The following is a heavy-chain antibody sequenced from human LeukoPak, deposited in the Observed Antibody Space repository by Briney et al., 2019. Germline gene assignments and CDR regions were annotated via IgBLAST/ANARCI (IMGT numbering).Heavy chain of an antibody. V-gene: IGHV3-30*18. CDR3: AKVGSSSSAGTIDY. Sequence: PGGSLRPSCAASGFTFSSYGMHWVRQAPGKGLEWVAVISYDGSNKYYADSVKGRFTISRDNSKNTLYLQMNSLRAEDTAVYYCAKVGSSSSAGTIDYWGQGTLVTVSS. CDR2: ISYDGSNK. J-gene: IGHJ4*02. CDR1: GFTFSSYG. D-gene: IGHD6-6*01.